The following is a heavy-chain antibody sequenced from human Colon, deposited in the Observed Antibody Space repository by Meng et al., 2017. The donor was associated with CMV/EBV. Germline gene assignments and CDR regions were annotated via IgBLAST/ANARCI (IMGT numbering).Heavy chain of an antibody. V-gene: IGHV3-23*03. D-gene: IGHD1-14*01. J-gene: IGHJ2*01. CDR1: GFTFRDYA. Sequence: GESLKISCEGSGFTFRDYAMTWVRQAPGKGLEWVSVIYSNGITHYGDSVKGRVTISRDNSKNTLFLEMDSLRVEDTAVYYCAKGPRPEAYDVWGRGTLVTVSS. CDR2: IYSNGIT. CDR3: AKGPRPEAYDV.